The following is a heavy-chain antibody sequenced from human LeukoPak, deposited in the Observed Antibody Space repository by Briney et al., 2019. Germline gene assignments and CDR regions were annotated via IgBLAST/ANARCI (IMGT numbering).Heavy chain of an antibody. CDR3: AKPLPLGGSWYWDAFDI. D-gene: IGHD6-13*01. CDR2: ISYDGSNK. V-gene: IGHV3-30*18. Sequence: GGSLRLSCAASGFTFSSYGMHWVRQAPGKGLEWVAVISYDGSNKYYADSVKGRFTISRDNSKNTLYLQMNSLRAEDTAVYYCAKPLPLGGSWYWDAFDIWGQGTMVTVSS. J-gene: IGHJ3*02. CDR1: GFTFSSYG.